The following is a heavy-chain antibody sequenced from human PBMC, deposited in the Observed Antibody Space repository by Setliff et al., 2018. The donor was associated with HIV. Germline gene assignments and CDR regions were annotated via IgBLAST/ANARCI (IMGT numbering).Heavy chain of an antibody. Sequence: SETLSLTCAVYGGSLTDYDWTWIRQTPAKGLEWIGEISHSGRTNYNPSLKTRLSISRDTSKNQFSLRLSSATVADTAIYYCARGFEGYCSGASCHWFDSWGQGTQVTVSS. J-gene: IGHJ5*01. CDR2: ISHSGRT. CDR3: ARGFEGYCSGASCHWFDS. CDR1: GGSLTDYD. V-gene: IGHV4-34*01. D-gene: IGHD2-15*01.